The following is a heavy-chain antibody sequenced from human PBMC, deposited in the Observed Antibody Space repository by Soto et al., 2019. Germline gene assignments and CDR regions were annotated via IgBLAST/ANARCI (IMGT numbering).Heavy chain of an antibody. CDR3: ARVDDFGDYQYWYFDV. Sequence: QLQLQESGPGLVKPSETLSLTCSVSGGSISGGLYYWGWIRQPPGKGLEWIGSIYYSGTTFYNPSLKSRVTIHLDTSRNHFSLTVNSMTAADAAVYYCARVDDFGDYQYWYFDVWGRGTLVTVSS. CDR1: GGSISGGLYY. D-gene: IGHD4-17*01. V-gene: IGHV4-39*02. CDR2: IYYSGTT. J-gene: IGHJ2*01.